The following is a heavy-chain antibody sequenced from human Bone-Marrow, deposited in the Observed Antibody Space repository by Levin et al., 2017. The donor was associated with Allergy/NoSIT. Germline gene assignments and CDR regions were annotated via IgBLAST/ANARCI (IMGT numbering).Heavy chain of an antibody. J-gene: IGHJ1*01. CDR3: AKLNIEAADSGYLHH. V-gene: IGHV3-23*01. CDR2: ISGSGFNT. Sequence: PGGSLRLSCTASGFTFTSFAMSWVRQAPGKGLEWVSGISGSGFNTYYADSVKGRFTISRDNSKNTLYLQMGGLRAGDTAVYFCAKLNIEAADSGYLHHWGLGTLVTVAS. D-gene: IGHD6-13*01. CDR1: GFTFTSFA.